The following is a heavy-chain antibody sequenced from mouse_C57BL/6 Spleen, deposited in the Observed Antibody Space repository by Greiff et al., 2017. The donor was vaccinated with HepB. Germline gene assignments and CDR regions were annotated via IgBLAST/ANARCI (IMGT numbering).Heavy chain of an antibody. Sequence: QVQLKQPGAELVMPGASVKLSCKASGYTFTSYWMHWVKQRPGQGLEWIGEIDPSDSYTNYNQKFKGKSTLTVDKSSSTAYMQLSSLTSEDSAVYYCARRDYGNYGYFDVWGTGTTVTVSS. CDR1: GYTFTSYW. V-gene: IGHV1-69*01. D-gene: IGHD2-1*01. CDR2: IDPSDSYT. CDR3: ARRDYGNYGYFDV. J-gene: IGHJ1*03.